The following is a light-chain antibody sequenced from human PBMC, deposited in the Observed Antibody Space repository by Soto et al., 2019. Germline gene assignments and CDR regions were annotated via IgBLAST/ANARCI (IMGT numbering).Light chain of an antibody. Sequence: QSALTQPPSASGSPGQSVTISCTGTSSAVGGYNYVSWYQQHPGKAPKLMIYEVSKRPSGVPDRFSGSKSGNTASLTVSGLQAEEEADYYCSSYAGSNNYVFGTGTKVTVL. CDR3: SSYAGSNNYV. CDR2: EVS. V-gene: IGLV2-8*01. J-gene: IGLJ1*01. CDR1: SSAVGGYNY.